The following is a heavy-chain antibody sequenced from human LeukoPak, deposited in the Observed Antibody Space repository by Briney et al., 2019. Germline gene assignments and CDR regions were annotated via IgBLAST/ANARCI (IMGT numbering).Heavy chain of an antibody. J-gene: IGHJ5*02. CDR3: ARDNYGAEEGIGSSLVWLDP. CDR1: GYTFTNYA. CDR2: IDTNTGNP. D-gene: IGHD6-13*01. Sequence: ASVKVSCKASGYTFTNYAMNWVRQVPGQGLEWMGWIDTNTGNPTYAQGFTGQFVFSLDTSVNTAYLQINSLKSEDTAVYYCARDNYGAEEGIGSSLVWLDPWGQGTLVTVSS. V-gene: IGHV7-4-1*02.